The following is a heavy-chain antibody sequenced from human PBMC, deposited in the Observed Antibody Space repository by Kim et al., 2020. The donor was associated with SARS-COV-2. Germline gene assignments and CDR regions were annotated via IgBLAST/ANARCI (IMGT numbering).Heavy chain of an antibody. Sequence: GGSLRLSCAASGFTVSSNYMSWVRQAPGKGLEWVSVIYSGGSTYYADSVKGRFTISRHNSKNTLYLQMNSLRAEDTAVYYCARELRGPGPAYYGMDVWGQGTTVTVSS. CDR3: ARELRGPGPAYYGMDV. J-gene: IGHJ6*02. CDR2: IYSGGST. V-gene: IGHV3-53*04. D-gene: IGHD4-17*01. CDR1: GFTVSSNY.